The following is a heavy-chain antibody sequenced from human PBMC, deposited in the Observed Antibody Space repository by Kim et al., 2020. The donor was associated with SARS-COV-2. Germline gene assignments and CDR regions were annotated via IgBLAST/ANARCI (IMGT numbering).Heavy chain of an antibody. CDR2: T. V-gene: IGHV1-3*01. D-gene: IGHD5-18*01. CDR3: ARERADTAMDP. J-gene: IGHJ5*02. Sequence: TKYSQKFQGRVTITRDTSASTAYMELSSLRSEDTAVYFCARERADTAMDPWGQGTLVTVSS.